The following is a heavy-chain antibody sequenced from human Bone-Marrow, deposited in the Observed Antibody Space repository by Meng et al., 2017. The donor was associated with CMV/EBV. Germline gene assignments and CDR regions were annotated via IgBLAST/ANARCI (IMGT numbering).Heavy chain of an antibody. V-gene: IGHV1-18*01. CDR3: ARGQLPPRFDP. CDR2: ISAYNGNT. J-gene: IGHJ5*02. CDR1: GDTFTSYG. D-gene: IGHD2-2*01. Sequence: CKASGDTFTSYGISWVRQAPGQGLEWMGWISAYNGNTNYAQKLQGRVTMTTDTSASTAYMELRSLRSDDTAVYYCARGQLPPRFDPWGQGTLVTVSS.